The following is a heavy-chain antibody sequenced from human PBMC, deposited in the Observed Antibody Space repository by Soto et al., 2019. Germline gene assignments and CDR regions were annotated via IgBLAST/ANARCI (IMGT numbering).Heavy chain of an antibody. J-gene: IGHJ6*02. Sequence: QVQLVQSGAEVEKPGSSVKVSCKASGGTFSSYAISWVRQAPGQGLEWMGGIIPIFGTANYAQKFQGRVTITADKSTSTAYMELSSLRSEDTAVYYCASRQQLVQWYYYGMDVWGQGTTVTVSS. CDR1: GGTFSSYA. CDR3: ASRQQLVQWYYYGMDV. V-gene: IGHV1-69*06. D-gene: IGHD6-13*01. CDR2: IIPIFGTA.